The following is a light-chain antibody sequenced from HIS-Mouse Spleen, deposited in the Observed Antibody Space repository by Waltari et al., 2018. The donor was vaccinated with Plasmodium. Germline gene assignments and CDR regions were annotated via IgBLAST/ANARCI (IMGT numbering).Light chain of an antibody. CDR1: ALPKKY. CDR3: YSTDSSGNHRV. J-gene: IGLJ3*02. CDR2: EDS. Sequence: SYELTQPPSVSVSPGQTARITCSGDALPKKYAYWYQQKSGQAPVLVIYEDSKRPSGIPEGFSGASSGKMATLTISGAQGEDEADYYCYSTDSSGNHRVFGGGTKLTVL. V-gene: IGLV3-10*01.